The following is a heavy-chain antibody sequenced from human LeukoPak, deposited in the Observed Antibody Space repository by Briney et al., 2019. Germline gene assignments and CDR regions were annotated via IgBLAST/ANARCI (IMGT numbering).Heavy chain of an antibody. Sequence: PGRSLRLSCAASGFTFSSYAMSWVRQAPGKGLEWVSAISGSGGSTYYADSVKGRFTISRDNSKNTLYLQMNSLRAEDTAVYYCAKTFVVVVAAGDAFDIWGQGTMVTVSS. V-gene: IGHV3-23*01. CDR1: GFTFSSYA. J-gene: IGHJ3*02. D-gene: IGHD2-15*01. CDR3: AKTFVVVVAAGDAFDI. CDR2: ISGSGGST.